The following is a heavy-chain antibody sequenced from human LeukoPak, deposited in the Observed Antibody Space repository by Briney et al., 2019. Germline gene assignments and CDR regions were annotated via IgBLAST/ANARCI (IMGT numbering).Heavy chain of an antibody. D-gene: IGHD5-12*01. Sequence: ASVKVSCKASGYTFTGYHMHWVRQAPGQGLEWMGWINPNSCGTNYAQKFQGRVTMTRDTSISTAYMELSRLRSDDTAVYYCARDQAHYDWRNRGWFDPWGQGTLVTVFS. CDR2: INPNSCGT. CDR3: ARDQAHYDWRNRGWFDP. CDR1: GYTFTGYH. J-gene: IGHJ5*02. V-gene: IGHV1-2*02.